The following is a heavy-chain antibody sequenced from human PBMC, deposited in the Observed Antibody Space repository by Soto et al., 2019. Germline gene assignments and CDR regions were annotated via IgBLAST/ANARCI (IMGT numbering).Heavy chain of an antibody. J-gene: IGHJ4*02. D-gene: IGHD2-2*01. CDR3: ARGRTSSPTPGDY. Sequence: SETLSLTCTVSGGSISSGGYYWSWIRQHPGKGLEWIGYIYYSGSTYYNPSLKSRVTISVDTSKNQFSLKLSSVTAADTAVYYCARGRTSSPTPGDYWGQGTRVTVAS. V-gene: IGHV4-31*03. CDR1: GGSISSGGYY. CDR2: IYYSGST.